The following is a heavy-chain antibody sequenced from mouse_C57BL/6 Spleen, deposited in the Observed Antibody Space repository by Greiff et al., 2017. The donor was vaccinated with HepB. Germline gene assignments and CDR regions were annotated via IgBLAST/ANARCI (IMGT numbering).Heavy chain of an antibody. Sequence: VQLQQPGAELVKPGASVKLSCKASGYTFTSYWMQWVKQRPGQGLEWIGEIDPSDSYTNYNQKFKGKATLTVDTSSSTAYMQLSSLTSEDSAVYYCARREDYDRTWFAYWGQGTLVTVSA. CDR3: ARREDYDRTWFAY. J-gene: IGHJ3*01. D-gene: IGHD2-4*01. CDR1: GYTFTSYW. V-gene: IGHV1-50*01. CDR2: IDPSDSYT.